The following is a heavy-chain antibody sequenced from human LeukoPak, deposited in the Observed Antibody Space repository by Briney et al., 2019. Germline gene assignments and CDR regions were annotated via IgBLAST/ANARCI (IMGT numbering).Heavy chain of an antibody. D-gene: IGHD1-1*01. J-gene: IGHJ4*02. V-gene: IGHV3-64D*06. CDR1: GFPFTSHV. CDR2: ISMNVQTT. Sequence: QPGGSLLLSCSASGFPFTSHVMHWVRRAPGKGLQYVSGISMNVQTTYYAGSVKGRFTISRDSSKNTVYLQMNSLTAVDTAVYYCVREGLERRTNFDYWGQGTLVSVSS. CDR3: VREGLERRTNFDY.